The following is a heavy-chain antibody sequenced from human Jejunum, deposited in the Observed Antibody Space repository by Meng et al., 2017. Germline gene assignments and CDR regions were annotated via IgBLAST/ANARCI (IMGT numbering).Heavy chain of an antibody. Sequence: QGQRQEQVPGLVKPSGPLSLTCTVSGGSISNWWSWVRQPPGKGLEWIGDIYHSGTTNYNPSLQSRVTISVDKSENQFSLKLRSVTAADTAVYYCARVQGDFYDNDAYYSYFAYWGPGALVTVSS. CDR3: ARVQGDFYDNDAYYSYFAY. CDR2: IYHSGTT. D-gene: IGHD3-22*01. J-gene: IGHJ4*02. CDR1: GGSISNW. V-gene: IGHV4-4*02.